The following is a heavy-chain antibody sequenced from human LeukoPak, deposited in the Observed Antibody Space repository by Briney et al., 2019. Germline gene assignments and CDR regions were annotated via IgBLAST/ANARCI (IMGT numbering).Heavy chain of an antibody. D-gene: IGHD6-19*01. CDR2: NYHSGST. Sequence: SGTLSLTCAVSGVSISSSNWWSRVRQPPGEGLGWIGENYHSGSTNYNPSLRSRVTISVDKSKNQFSLKLSSVTAAHTAVYYCARTGPWVAGKGTDAFDIWGQETMVTVPS. J-gene: IGHJ3*02. CDR1: GVSISSSNW. CDR3: ARTGPWVAGKGTDAFDI. V-gene: IGHV4-4*02.